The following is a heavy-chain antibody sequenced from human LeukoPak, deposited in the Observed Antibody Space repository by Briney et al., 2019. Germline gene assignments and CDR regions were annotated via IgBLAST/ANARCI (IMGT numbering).Heavy chain of an antibody. CDR2: INHSGST. J-gene: IGHJ4*02. Sequence: PSETLSLTCAVYGGSFSGYYWSWIRQPPGKGLEWIGEINHSGSTNYNPSLKSRVTISLDTSKSHFSLKLTSVTAADTAVYYCARRYCSGGTCYGTYYFDSWGQGILVTVSS. CDR1: GGSFSGYY. CDR3: ARRYCSGGTCYGTYYFDS. V-gene: IGHV4-34*01. D-gene: IGHD2-15*01.